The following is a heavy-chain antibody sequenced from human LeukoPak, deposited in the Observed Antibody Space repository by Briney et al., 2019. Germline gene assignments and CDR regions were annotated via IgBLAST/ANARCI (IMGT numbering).Heavy chain of an antibody. J-gene: IGHJ5*02. CDR3: ASPNYH. CDR1: GFTFSSYS. V-gene: IGHV3-48*01. D-gene: IGHD5-24*01. CDR2: ISSSSSTI. Sequence: GGSLRLSCAASGFTFSSYSMNWVRQAPGKGLEWVSYISSSSSTIYYADSVKGRFTISRDNAKNSLYLKMNSLRAEDTAVYYCASPNYHWGQGTLVTVSS.